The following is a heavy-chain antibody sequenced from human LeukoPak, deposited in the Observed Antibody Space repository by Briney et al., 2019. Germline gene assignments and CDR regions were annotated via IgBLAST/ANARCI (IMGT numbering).Heavy chain of an antibody. CDR1: GFTFNNYA. J-gene: IGHJ4*02. CDR3: ARQRTGSNWDC. V-gene: IGHV3-23*01. Sequence: GGSLRLSCAASGFTFNNYAMWWVRQAPGKGLEWVSDITGSSESTHYADSVKGRFTISRDYSKNTLYLQMNSLTAEDAAVYYCARQRTGSNWDCWGQGTRVSVSS. D-gene: IGHD1-26*01. CDR2: ITGSSEST.